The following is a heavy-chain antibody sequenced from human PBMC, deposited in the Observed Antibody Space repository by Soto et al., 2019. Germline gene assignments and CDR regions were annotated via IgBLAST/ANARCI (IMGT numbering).Heavy chain of an antibody. J-gene: IGHJ4*02. CDR2: ISYDGSNK. Sequence: QVQLVESGGGVVQPGRSLRLSCAASGFTFSSYAMHWVRQAPGKGLEWVAVISYDGSNKYYADSVKGRFTISRDNSMNTLYRQMNSLSAEDTAVYYCARAVQLVRSMRVVDYWGQGTLVTVSS. D-gene: IGHD6-13*01. V-gene: IGHV3-30-3*01. CDR3: ARAVQLVRSMRVVDY. CDR1: GFTFSSYA.